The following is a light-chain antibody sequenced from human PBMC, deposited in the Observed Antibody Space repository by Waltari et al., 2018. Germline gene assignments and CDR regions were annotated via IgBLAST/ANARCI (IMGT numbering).Light chain of an antibody. CDR3: QQYYSTPYT. CDR1: QSVLYSSNNKNY. Sequence: DIVMTQSPDSLAVSLGEKATTHCKSSQSVLYSSNNKNYLALYQQKPGQPPKLLIYWASTRESGVPDRFSGSGSGTDFTLTISSLQAEDVAGYYCQQYYSTPYTFGQGTKLEIK. J-gene: IGKJ2*01. V-gene: IGKV4-1*01. CDR2: WAS.